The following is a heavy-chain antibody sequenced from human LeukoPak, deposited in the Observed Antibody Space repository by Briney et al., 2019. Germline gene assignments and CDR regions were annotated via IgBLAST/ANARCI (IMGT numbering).Heavy chain of an antibody. CDR2: INPNSGGT. CDR3: ARDLGVGATRRYYFDY. Sequence: ASVKVSCKASGYTFTGYYMHWVRQAPGQGLEWMGWINPNSGGTNYAQKFQGRVTMTRDTSISTAYMELSRLRSDDTAVYYCARDLGVGATRRYYFDYWGQGTLVTVSS. V-gene: IGHV1-2*02. J-gene: IGHJ4*02. D-gene: IGHD1-26*01. CDR1: GYTFTGYY.